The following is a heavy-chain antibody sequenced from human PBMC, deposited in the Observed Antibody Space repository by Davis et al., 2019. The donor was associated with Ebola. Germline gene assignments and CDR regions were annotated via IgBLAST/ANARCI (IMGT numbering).Heavy chain of an antibody. D-gene: IGHD4-17*01. CDR3: TISTPSTVTTDY. V-gene: IGHV3-73*01. Sequence: PGGSLRLSCAASGFTFSGSAMHWVRQAPGKGLEWVGRIRSKANSYATAYAASVKGRFTISRDDSKNTAYLQMNSLKTEDTAVYYCTISTPSTVTTDYWGQGTLVTVSS. CDR1: GFTFSGSA. CDR2: IRSKANSYAT. J-gene: IGHJ4*02.